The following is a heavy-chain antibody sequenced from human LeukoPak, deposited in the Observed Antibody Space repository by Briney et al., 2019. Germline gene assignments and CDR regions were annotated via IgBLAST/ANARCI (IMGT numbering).Heavy chain of an antibody. CDR3: ARDQVGATVIDY. CDR2: INPNSGGT. J-gene: IGHJ4*02. V-gene: IGHV1-2*02. Sequence: ASVKVPCKASGYTFTGYYMHWVRQAPGQGLEWMGWINPNSGGTNYAQKFQGRVTMTRDTSISTAYMELSRLRSDDTAVYYCARDQVGATVIDYWGQGTLVTVSS. CDR1: GYTFTGYY. D-gene: IGHD1-26*01.